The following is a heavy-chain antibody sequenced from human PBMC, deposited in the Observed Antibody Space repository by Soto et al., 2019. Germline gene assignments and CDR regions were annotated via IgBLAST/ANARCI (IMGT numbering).Heavy chain of an antibody. J-gene: IGHJ4*02. D-gene: IGHD3-3*01. CDR3: AKYYDFWSGYYMEGSYYFDY. Sequence: VQLLESGGGLVQPGGSLRLSCAASGFTFSSYAMSWVRQAPGKGLAWVSAISGSGGSTYYADSVKGRFTISRDNSKNTLYLQMNSLRAEDTAVYYCAKYYDFWSGYYMEGSYYFDYWGQGTLVTVSS. CDR2: ISGSGGST. CDR1: GFTFSSYA. V-gene: IGHV3-23*01.